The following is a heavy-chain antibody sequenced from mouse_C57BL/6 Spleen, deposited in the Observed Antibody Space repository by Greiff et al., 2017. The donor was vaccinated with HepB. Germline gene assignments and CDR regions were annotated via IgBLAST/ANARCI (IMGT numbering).Heavy chain of an antibody. CDR3: AEIYYDYGDAMDY. V-gene: IGHV3-6*01. CDR1: GYSITSGYY. Sequence: EVQLQESGPGLVKPSQSLSLTCSVTGYSITSGYYWNWIRQFPGNKLEWMGYISYDGSNNYNPSLKNRISITRDTSKNQFFLKLNSVTTEDTATYYCAEIYYDYGDAMDYWGQGTSVTVSS. CDR2: ISYDGSN. D-gene: IGHD2-4*01. J-gene: IGHJ4*01.